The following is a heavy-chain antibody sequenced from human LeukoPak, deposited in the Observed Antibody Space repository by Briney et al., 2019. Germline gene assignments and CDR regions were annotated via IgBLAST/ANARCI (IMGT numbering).Heavy chain of an antibody. J-gene: IGHJ3*02. CDR3: ARDIGYYDILTGDDAFDI. CDR1: GFTFSIHG. V-gene: IGHV3-21*01. D-gene: IGHD3-9*01. CDR2: ISSSSSYI. Sequence: GGTLRLSCAASGFTFSIHGINWVRQAPGKGLEWVSSISSSSSYIYYADSVKGRFTISRDNAKNSLYLQMNSVRAEDTAVYYCARDIGYYDILTGDDAFDIWGQGTMVTVSS.